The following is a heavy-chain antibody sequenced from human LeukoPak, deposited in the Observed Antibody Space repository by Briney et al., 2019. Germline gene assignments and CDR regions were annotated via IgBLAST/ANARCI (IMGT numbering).Heavy chain of an antibody. Sequence: GGSLTLSCTASGFTLSDYYMRCIPDAPEEGPEGVLYISSSNSYTNYTHSVKCRFTISRDKAYNSLFLQMKSLRPEDTAVYYCAREMLRGVIISLWGVLDVHDAFDMWGQGTMLTVSS. D-gene: IGHD3-10*01. CDR1: GFTLSDYY. CDR3: AREMLRGVIISLWGVLDVHDAFDM. CDR2: ISSSNSYT. V-gene: IGHV3-11*06. J-gene: IGHJ3*02.